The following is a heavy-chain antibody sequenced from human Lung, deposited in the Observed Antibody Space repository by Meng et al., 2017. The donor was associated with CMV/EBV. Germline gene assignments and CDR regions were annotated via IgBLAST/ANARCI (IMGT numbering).Heavy chain of an antibody. CDR1: FTFSYLY. CDR3: ARGYCSSTTCYAYFDY. D-gene: IGHD2-2*01. Sequence: FTFSYLYMVCIRQAPGQGLEWISYISSSGNTIYYTDSVNGRFTISRDNAKNSLFLQLNRLRAEDTAVYYCARGYCSSTTCYAYFDYWGQGTLVTVSS. J-gene: IGHJ4*02. V-gene: IGHV3-11*01. CDR2: ISSSGNTI.